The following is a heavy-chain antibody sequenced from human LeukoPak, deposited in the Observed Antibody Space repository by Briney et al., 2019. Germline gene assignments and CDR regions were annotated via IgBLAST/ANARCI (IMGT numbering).Heavy chain of an antibody. J-gene: IGHJ4*02. Sequence: PGGSLRLSCAGSGFTFSDYWMTWVRQAPGKGLEWVANIKEDGSDKQYVDSVKGRFTISRDNAKNSLYLQMNSLRAEDTAVYYCARDPDGIAAADDFDYWGQGTLVTVSS. CDR1: GFTFSDYW. CDR3: ARDPDGIAAADDFDY. V-gene: IGHV3-7*01. CDR2: IKEDGSDK. D-gene: IGHD6-13*01.